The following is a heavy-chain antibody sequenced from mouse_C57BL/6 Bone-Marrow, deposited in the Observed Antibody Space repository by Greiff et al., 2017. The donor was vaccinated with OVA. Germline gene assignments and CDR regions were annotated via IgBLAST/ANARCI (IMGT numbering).Heavy chain of an antibody. CDR3: ARRLGLPYYYAMDY. Sequence: EVQLQQSGPELVKPGASVKIPCKASGYTFTDYNMDWVKQSHGKSLEWIGDINPNNGGTIYNQKFKGKATLTVDKSSSTAYMELRSLTSEDTAVYYCARRLGLPYYYAMDYWGQGTSVTASS. J-gene: IGHJ4*01. CDR1: GYTFTDYN. CDR2: INPNNGGT. V-gene: IGHV1-18*01. D-gene: IGHD2-4*01.